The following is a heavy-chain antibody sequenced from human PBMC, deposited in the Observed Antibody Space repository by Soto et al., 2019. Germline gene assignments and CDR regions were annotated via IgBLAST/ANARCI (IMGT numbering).Heavy chain of an antibody. D-gene: IGHD1-26*01. CDR1: GYSISSSNW. CDR3: ARREIQGTTDY. Sequence: SETLSLTCAVSGYSISSSNWWGWIRQPPGKGLEWIGYIYYSGTTYYNPSLKSRVTMSVDTSKNQFSLKLTSVTAVDTAVYYCARREIQGTTDYWGQGTLVTVS. V-gene: IGHV4-28*01. J-gene: IGHJ4*02. CDR2: IYYSGTT.